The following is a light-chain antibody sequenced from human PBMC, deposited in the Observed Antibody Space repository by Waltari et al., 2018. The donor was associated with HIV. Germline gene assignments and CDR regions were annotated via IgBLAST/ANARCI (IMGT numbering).Light chain of an antibody. Sequence: QSALAPPSSVSGSSGQSVNIPFPGARHDVRRYNYFSWFQQYPRKAPKHLIYEVRSQPSGGSNRSSAARSGNPASLTISGLLAEDEADYYCCSYTSSDSYVFGTGTKVTGL. CDR3: CSYTSSDSYV. CDR1: RHDVRRYNY. J-gene: IGLJ1*01. V-gene: IGLV2-14*01. CDR2: EVR.